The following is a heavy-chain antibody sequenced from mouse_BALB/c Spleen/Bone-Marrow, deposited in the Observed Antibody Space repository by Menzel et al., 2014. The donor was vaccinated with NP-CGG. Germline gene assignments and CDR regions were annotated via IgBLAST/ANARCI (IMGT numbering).Heavy chain of an antibody. CDR1: GFNIKDTY. J-gene: IGHJ3*01. V-gene: IGHV14-3*02. CDR3: ARSGGDYGGAWFAY. CDR2: IDPANDNT. D-gene: IGHD2-4*01. Sequence: EVQRVESGAELVKPGASVKLSCAASGFNIKDTYIHWVKQRPEQGLEWIGRIDPANDNTKFDPKFQGKATITADTSSNTAYPQRIGLSSEDTAVYYCARSGGDYGGAWFAYWGQGTLITVSA.